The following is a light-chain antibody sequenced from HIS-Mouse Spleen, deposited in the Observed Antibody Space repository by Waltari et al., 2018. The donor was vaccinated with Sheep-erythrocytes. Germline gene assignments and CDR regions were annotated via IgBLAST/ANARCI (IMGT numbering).Light chain of an antibody. CDR3: CSYAGSYNHV. Sequence: QSALTQPRSVSGSPGQSVTIPCTGTSSDVGGYNYVPWYQQHPGKAPNLMIHDVTKRPSGVPDRFSGSKSGNTASLTISGLQAEDEADYYCCSYAGSYNHVFATGTKVTVL. J-gene: IGLJ1*01. CDR1: SSDVGGYNY. V-gene: IGLV2-11*01. CDR2: DVT.